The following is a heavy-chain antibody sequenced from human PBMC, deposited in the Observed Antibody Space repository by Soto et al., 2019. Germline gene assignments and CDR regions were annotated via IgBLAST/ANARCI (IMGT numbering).Heavy chain of an antibody. CDR2: LNPNTGDS. CDR1: GYTFTSYD. CDR3: ARRAETNGWNGFGADKYYFDF. Sequence: GASVKVSRKASGYTFTSYDIYWVRQAAGQGLAWVGWLNPNTGDSGYAQKFQGRITVTSDTSINTVHMELSSLRSEDTAVYYCARRAETNGWNGFGADKYYFDFWGQGTLVTSPQ. D-gene: IGHD1-1*01. V-gene: IGHV1-8*01. J-gene: IGHJ4*02.